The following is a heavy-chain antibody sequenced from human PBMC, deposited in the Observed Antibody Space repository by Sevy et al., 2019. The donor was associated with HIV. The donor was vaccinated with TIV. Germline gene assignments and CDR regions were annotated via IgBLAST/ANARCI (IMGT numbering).Heavy chain of an antibody. V-gene: IGHV3-33*01. Sequence: GGSLRLSCAASGFTFSSYAMHWVRQAPDKGLEWVAVIWYDGTNKYYADSVKGRFTISRDNSKNTLYLQMGSLRAEDTAVYYCARDKLPPVMVTMVRGALSYFFDYWGQGTLVTVSS. D-gene: IGHD3-10*01. CDR2: IWYDGTNK. CDR3: ARDKLPPVMVTMVRGALSYFFDY. J-gene: IGHJ4*02. CDR1: GFTFSSYA.